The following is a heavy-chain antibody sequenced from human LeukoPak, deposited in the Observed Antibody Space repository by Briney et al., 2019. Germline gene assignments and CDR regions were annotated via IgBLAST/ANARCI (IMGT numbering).Heavy chain of an antibody. V-gene: IGHV3-7*05. D-gene: IGHD5-12*01. CDR1: GFTFSSYW. J-gene: IGHJ4*02. Sequence: PGGSLRLSCAASGFTFSSYWMTWVRQAPGKGLEWGANIKQDGSEKYYVDSVRGRFTMSRDNAQNALYLQMNSLRAEDTAVYYCARLITSWNSFDYWGQGTLATVSS. CDR2: IKQDGSEK. CDR3: ARLITSWNSFDY.